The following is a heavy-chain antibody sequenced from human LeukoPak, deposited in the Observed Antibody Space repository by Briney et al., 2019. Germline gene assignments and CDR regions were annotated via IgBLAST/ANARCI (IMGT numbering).Heavy chain of an antibody. CDR1: GYTFTGYY. J-gene: IGHJ5*02. D-gene: IGHD2-15*01. Sequence: ASVTDSCKASGYTFTGYYMHWVRQAPGQGREWMGWINPNRGGSKYAQKFQGRVTMSRDTSISTAYLELSRLRSDDTAVYYCARDLTYCSGGSCYSFLSFDPWGQGPLLTVPS. V-gene: IGHV1-2*02. CDR2: INPNRGGS. CDR3: ARDLTYCSGGSCYSFLSFDP.